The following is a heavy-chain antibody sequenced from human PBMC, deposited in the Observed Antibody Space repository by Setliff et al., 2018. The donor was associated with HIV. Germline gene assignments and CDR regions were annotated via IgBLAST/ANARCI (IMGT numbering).Heavy chain of an antibody. D-gene: IGHD3-10*01. CDR1: GGSFSGYC. V-gene: IGHV4-59*01. Sequence: SETLSLTCAVYGGSFSGYCWSWIRQPPGKGLEWIGYIYYSGSTNYNPSLKSRVTISVDTSKNQFSLKLSSVTAADTAVYYCARLYGSGSYQVDYWGQGTLVTVSS. J-gene: IGHJ4*02. CDR3: ARLYGSGSYQVDY. CDR2: IYYSGST.